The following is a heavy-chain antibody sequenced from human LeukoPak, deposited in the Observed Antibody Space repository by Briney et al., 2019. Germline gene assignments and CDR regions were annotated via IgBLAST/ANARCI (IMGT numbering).Heavy chain of an antibody. CDR3: ARDVGGYSSSWYPPTGFDP. D-gene: IGHD6-13*01. V-gene: IGHV3-30-3*01. CDR2: ISYDGSNK. CDR1: GFTFSSYA. Sequence: GGSLRLSCAASGFTFSSYAMHWVRQAPGKGLEWVAVISYDGSNKYYADSVKGRFTISRDNSRNTLYLQMNSLRAEDTAVYYCARDVGGYSSSWYPPTGFDPWGQRTLVTVSS. J-gene: IGHJ5*02.